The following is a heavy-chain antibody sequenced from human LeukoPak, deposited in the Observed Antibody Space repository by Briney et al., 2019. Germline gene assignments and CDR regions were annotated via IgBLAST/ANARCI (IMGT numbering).Heavy chain of an antibody. CDR3: ATWFGEDAFDI. CDR1: GFTFDDYA. J-gene: IGHJ3*02. V-gene: IGHV3-9*01. Sequence: PGGSLRLSCAASGFTFDDYAMHWVRQAPGKGLEWVSGISWNSGSVGYADSVKGRFTISRDNAKNSLYLQMNSLRAEDTAVYYCATWFGEDAFDIWGQGTMVTVSS. CDR2: ISWNSGSV. D-gene: IGHD3-10*01.